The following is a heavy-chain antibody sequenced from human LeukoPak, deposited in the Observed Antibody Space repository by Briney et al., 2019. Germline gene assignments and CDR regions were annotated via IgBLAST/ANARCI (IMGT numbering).Heavy chain of an antibody. CDR1: GGSFSGYY. Sequence: PSETLSLTCAVYGGSFSGYYWSWIRQPPGKGLGWIGEINHSGSTNYNPSLKSRVTISVDTSKNQFSLKLSSVTAADTAVYYCARVGWFGKGYYYGMDVWGKGTTVTVSS. CDR2: INHSGST. CDR3: ARVGWFGKGYYYGMDV. V-gene: IGHV4-34*01. J-gene: IGHJ6*04. D-gene: IGHD3-10*01.